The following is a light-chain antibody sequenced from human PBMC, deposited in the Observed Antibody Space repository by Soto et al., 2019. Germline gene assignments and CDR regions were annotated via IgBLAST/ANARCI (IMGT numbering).Light chain of an antibody. V-gene: IGLV1-51*01. CDR3: GAWDDRLTVYV. J-gene: IGLJ1*01. CDR1: SSNAGHNS. CDR2: DDN. Sequence: QSVLPQPPSVSAAPGQEVTISCSGSSSNAGHNSVSWYQQLPGTAPKLLIYDDNKRPSGIPARFSGSKSGSSATLGITGLQTGDEADYYCGAWDDRLTVYVFGSGTKVTVL.